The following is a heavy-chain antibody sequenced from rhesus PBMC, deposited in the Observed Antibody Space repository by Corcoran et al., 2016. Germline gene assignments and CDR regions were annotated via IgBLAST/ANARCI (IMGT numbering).Heavy chain of an antibody. CDR3: ARVRIAVAGTYFDY. CDR2: IYSSIGNT. D-gene: IGHD6-31*01. Sequence: QVQLQESGPGLVKPSETLSLTCAVSGGSISDYSYWNWIRQPPGKGLEWIGNIYSSIGNTYYNPSLKSRVTISTDTSKNQFSLKLSSVTAADTAVYYCARVRIAVAGTYFDYWGQGVLVTVSS. J-gene: IGHJ4*01. V-gene: IGHV4S9*01. CDR1: GGSISDYSY.